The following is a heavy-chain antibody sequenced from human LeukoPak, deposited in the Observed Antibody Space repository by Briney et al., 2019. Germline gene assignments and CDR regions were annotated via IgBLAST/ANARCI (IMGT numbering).Heavy chain of an antibody. CDR1: GYTFTSYG. CDR3: ARGRYDISCPDH. D-gene: IGHD2-2*01. J-gene: IGHJ4*02. CDR2: ISGYNGNT. Sequence: GASVKVSCKASGYTFTSYGISWVRQAPGQGLEWMGWISGYNGNTNYAQKLQDRVTMTTDTSTTTAYMELRSLRSDDTAVYYCARGRYDISCPDHWGQGTLVTVSS. V-gene: IGHV1-18*01.